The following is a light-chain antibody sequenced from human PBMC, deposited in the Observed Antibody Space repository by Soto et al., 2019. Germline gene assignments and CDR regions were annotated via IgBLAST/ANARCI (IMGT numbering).Light chain of an antibody. CDR3: QHCDSSWT. V-gene: IGKV1-5*03. CDR2: KAS. Sequence: DIQMTQSPSTLSASVGDRVTITCRASQSISSWLAWYQQKPGKAPKVMIYKASSLESGVPSRFSVSGSGTEFTLTIIILKTDDSATYYCQHCDSSWTFGQGTKVEVK. CDR1: QSISSW. J-gene: IGKJ1*01.